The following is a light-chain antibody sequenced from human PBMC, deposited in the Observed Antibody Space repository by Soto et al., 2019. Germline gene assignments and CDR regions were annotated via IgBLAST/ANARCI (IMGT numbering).Light chain of an antibody. V-gene: IGKV1-33*01. CDR2: DAS. J-gene: IGKJ3*01. CDR1: QDISNY. CDR3: QQYDNLPPFT. Sequence: DIQMTQSPSSLSASVGDRVTITCQASQDISNYLNWYQQKPGKAPKLLIYDASNLETGVPSRFSSSGTGTDFTFTISSPQPEDIATYYCQQYDNLPPFTFGPGTKVDIK.